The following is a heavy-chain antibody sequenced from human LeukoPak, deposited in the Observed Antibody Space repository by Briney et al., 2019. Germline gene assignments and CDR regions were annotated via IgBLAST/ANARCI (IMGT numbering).Heavy chain of an antibody. D-gene: IGHD3-10*01. J-gene: IGHJ6*02. CDR3: ARDFITMVRGVIDYYYVMDV. V-gene: IGHV1-18*01. CDR2: ISAYNGNT. Sequence: GASLKVSCKASGYTFTSYGISWVRQAPGQGLEWMGWISAYNGNTNYAQKLQGRVTMTTDTSTSTAYMELRSLISDDTAVYYCARDFITMVRGVIDYYYVMDVWGQGTTVTVSS. CDR1: GYTFTSYG.